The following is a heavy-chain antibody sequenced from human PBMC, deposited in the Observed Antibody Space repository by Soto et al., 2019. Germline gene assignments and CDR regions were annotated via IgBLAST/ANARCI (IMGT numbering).Heavy chain of an antibody. D-gene: IGHD3-10*01. CDR2: ISDSGGTT. CDR1: RFTFSSYA. Sequence: GGSLRLSCVGSRFTFSSYAMAWVRQAPGKGLEWVSSISDSGGTTYYADFVKGRFTVSRDNSKNTLFLQMRSLSVEDTALYYCAKDRVQGRRGGIFESWGQGTLVTVSS. CDR3: AKDRVQGRRGGIFES. J-gene: IGHJ4*02. V-gene: IGHV3-23*01.